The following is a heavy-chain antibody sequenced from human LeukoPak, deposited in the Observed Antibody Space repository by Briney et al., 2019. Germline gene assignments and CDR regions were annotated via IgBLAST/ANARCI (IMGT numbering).Heavy chain of an antibody. V-gene: IGHV1-8*02. CDR1: GYTFTGYY. J-gene: IGHJ6*02. CDR2: MNPNSGNT. Sequence: ASVKVSCKASGYTFTGYYMHWVRQATGQGLEWMGWMNPNSGNTGYAQKFQGRVTMTRNTSISTAYMELSSLRSEDTAVYYCARVRWDPYYGMDVWGQGTTVTVSS. CDR3: ARVRWDPYYGMDV. D-gene: IGHD1-26*01.